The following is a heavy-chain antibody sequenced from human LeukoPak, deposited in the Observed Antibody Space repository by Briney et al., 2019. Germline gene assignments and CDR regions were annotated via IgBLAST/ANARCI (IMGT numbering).Heavy chain of an antibody. Sequence: GESLKSSCKGSGYSFTSYWIGWVRQMPGKGLEWMGIIYPGDSDTRYSPSFQGQVTISADKSISTAYLQWSSLKASDTAMYYCARQGGEIAAAGTYWYFDLWGRGTLVTVSS. CDR1: GYSFTSYW. J-gene: IGHJ2*01. CDR2: IYPGDSDT. V-gene: IGHV5-51*01. CDR3: ARQGGEIAAAGTYWYFDL. D-gene: IGHD6-13*01.